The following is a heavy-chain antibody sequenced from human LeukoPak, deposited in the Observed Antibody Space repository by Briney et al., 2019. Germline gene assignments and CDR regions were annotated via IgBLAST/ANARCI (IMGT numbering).Heavy chain of an antibody. CDR1: GGSISSSSYY. D-gene: IGHD1-1*01. J-gene: IGHJ6*02. Sequence: SETLSLTCTVSGGSISSSSYYWGWIRQSPGKGLEWIGSISYSGNTYYNPSLKSRVTTSVDKSKNQFSLKLSSVTAADTAVYYCARTLENYYYGMDVWGQGTTVTVSS. V-gene: IGHV4-39*07. CDR3: ARTLENYYYGMDV. CDR2: ISYSGNT.